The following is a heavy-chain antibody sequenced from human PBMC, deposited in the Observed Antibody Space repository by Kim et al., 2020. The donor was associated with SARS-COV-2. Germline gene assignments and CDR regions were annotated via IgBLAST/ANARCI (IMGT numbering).Heavy chain of an antibody. Sequence: SETLSLTCTVSGGSISGYFWSWIRQPPGKGLEWIGYIYYSGNTNYNPSLKSRLTISVDTSKNQFSLKLRSVTAADTAVYYCAREIIGLGTLTAVDIWGQGTMVTVSS. J-gene: IGHJ3*02. CDR1: GGSISGYF. CDR2: IYYSGNT. V-gene: IGHV4-59*01. CDR3: AREIIGLGTLTAVDI. D-gene: IGHD3-16*02.